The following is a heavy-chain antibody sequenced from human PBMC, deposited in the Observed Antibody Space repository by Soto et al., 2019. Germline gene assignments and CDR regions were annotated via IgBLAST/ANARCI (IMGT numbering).Heavy chain of an antibody. D-gene: IGHD1-7*01. CDR1: GYTFTTYG. CDR3: ARDSGTTYTPDY. CDR2: ISAYNGHT. V-gene: IGHV1-18*04. Sequence: QVQLVQSGAEVKKPGASVKVSCKASGYTFTTYGISWVRQAPGQGLEWMGGISAYNGHTNYAQKLQGRVTMTTDTSTRTAYMELRSLRFDDTDVYYCARDSGTTYTPDYWGQGTLVTVSS. J-gene: IGHJ4*02.